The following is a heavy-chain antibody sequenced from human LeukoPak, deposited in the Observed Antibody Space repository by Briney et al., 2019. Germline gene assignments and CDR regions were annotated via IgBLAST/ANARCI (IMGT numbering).Heavy chain of an antibody. V-gene: IGHV1-18*01. D-gene: IGHD2-2*01. Sequence: ASVKVSCKASGYTFTSYGISWVRQAPGQGLEWMGWISTYNGNTNYAQKLQDRVTMTTDTSTSIVYMELRSLRSDDTGVYYCARDAGVVVPTARVPLNPWGQGTLLTVSS. CDR3: ARDAGVVVPTARVPLNP. CDR2: ISTYNGNT. J-gene: IGHJ5*02. CDR1: GYTFTSYG.